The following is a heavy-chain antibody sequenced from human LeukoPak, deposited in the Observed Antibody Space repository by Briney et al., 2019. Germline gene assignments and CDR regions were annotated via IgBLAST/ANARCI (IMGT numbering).Heavy chain of an antibody. J-gene: IGHJ4*02. CDR3: ASPSSSWLYFDY. CDR1: GASIISYY. Sequence: SETLSLTCTVSGASIISYYWNWIRQPPGKGLEWIGYIYYEGSTKYNPSLNSRVTISVDTSKNQFSLKLTSVTAADTAVYYCASPSSSWLYFDYWSQGTLVTVSS. CDR2: IYYEGST. V-gene: IGHV4-59*01. D-gene: IGHD6-13*01.